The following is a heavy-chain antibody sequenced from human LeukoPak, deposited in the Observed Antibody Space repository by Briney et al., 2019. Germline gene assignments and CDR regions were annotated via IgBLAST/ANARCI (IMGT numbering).Heavy chain of an antibody. CDR1: GGSIGWDY. CDR2: IYKSGST. CDR3: AREEYFQDSNGYSYYFHS. Sequence: SETLSLTCTVSGGSIGWDYWSWIRQSAGKGLEWIGRIYKSGSTNYNPSFRSQVTMSVDTSKNQFSLSVTSVTAADTAVYYCAREEYFQDSNGYSYYFHSWGQGSLVTVSS. J-gene: IGHJ4*02. V-gene: IGHV4-4*07. D-gene: IGHD3-22*01.